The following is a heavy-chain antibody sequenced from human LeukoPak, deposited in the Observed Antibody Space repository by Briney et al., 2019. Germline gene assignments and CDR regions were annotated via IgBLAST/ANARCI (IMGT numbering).Heavy chain of an antibody. CDR1: GYTFTSYG. D-gene: IGHD2-2*01. J-gene: IGHJ4*02. Sequence: ASVKVSCKASGYTFTSYGISWERQGPGQGLEWMGWISAYNGNTNYAQKPQGRVTMTTNKSTSTAYMELRSLRSDDTAVYYCARDSDLVVVPDAFDYWGQGPLVTVSS. V-gene: IGHV1-18*01. CDR2: ISAYNGNT. CDR3: ARDSDLVVVPDAFDY.